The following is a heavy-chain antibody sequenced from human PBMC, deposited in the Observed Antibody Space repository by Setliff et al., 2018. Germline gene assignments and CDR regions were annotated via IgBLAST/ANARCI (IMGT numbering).Heavy chain of an antibody. V-gene: IGHV3-23*01. CDR3: AAGVIDY. D-gene: IGHD6-13*01. J-gene: IGHJ4*02. CDR2: FATGGGA. Sequence: GGSLRLSCVTSGFPFSSSPMTWVRQAPGKGLEWVCAFATGGGAYYADSVRGRFTISRDNSRDTLFLLMTDLRPEDTAVYYCAAGVIDYWGLGTLVTVSS. CDR1: GFPFSSSP.